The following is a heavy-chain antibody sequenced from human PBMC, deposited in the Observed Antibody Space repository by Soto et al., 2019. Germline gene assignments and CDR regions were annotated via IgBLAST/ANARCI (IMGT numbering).Heavy chain of an antibody. Sequence: QVQLVQSGAEVTKPGASVKVSCKTSGFNFFNYGYTWVRQAPGQGLEWVGCIRAFSGRKDYAPKFQGRVTLTADTSTSTAYMELGSLTSDDTAVYYCARTSSTANFEGWGQGTLVTVSS. D-gene: IGHD1-26*01. CDR3: ARTSSTANFEG. CDR2: IRAFSGRK. V-gene: IGHV1-18*01. CDR1: GFNFFNYG. J-gene: IGHJ4*02.